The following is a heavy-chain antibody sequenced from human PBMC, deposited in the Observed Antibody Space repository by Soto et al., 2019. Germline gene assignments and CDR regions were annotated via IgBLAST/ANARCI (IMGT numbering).Heavy chain of an antibody. CDR1: GGSITSHHYY. Sequence: QLQVQESGPGQVKPSQTLSLTCTVSGGSITSHHYYWGWIRQPPGKGLEWIGSIYSGGNTYYNPSLRSRLTIFVDTAKNLTSLKLSTVTAADSARYYCGCGPSTTWIDNWGLGTQVSVSS. J-gene: IGHJ4*02. CDR3: GCGPSTTWIDN. V-gene: IGHV4-39*01. CDR2: IYSGGNT. D-gene: IGHD2-2*01.